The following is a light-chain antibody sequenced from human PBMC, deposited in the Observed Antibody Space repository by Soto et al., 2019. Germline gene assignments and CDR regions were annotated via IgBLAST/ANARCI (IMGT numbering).Light chain of an antibody. CDR1: QSININ. CDR3: QRYNTFPPWT. V-gene: IGKV3-15*01. J-gene: IGKJ1*01. CDR2: AAS. Sequence: EIVLTQSPATLSVSPGERATLSCRASQSININLAWYQQRPGQVPRLLIFAASTRASGIPARFSGSGSGTEFTLTISSLQSEDFAVYYCQRYNTFPPWTFGQGTKVEI.